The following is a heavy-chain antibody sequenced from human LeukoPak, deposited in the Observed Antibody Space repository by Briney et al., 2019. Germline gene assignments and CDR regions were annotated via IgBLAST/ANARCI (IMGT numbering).Heavy chain of an antibody. V-gene: IGHV3-33*01. Sequence: GGSLRLSCVASGFTFSSYGMHWVRQAPGKGLEWVAIMWSDGSTKYYVGSVKGRFTISRDSSKSTLYLQMNSLRAEDTAVYYCARDAATSVGMPHYWGQGTVVTV. CDR1: GFTFSSYG. D-gene: IGHD2-2*01. J-gene: IGHJ4*02. CDR2: MWSDGSTK. CDR3: ARDAATSVGMPHY.